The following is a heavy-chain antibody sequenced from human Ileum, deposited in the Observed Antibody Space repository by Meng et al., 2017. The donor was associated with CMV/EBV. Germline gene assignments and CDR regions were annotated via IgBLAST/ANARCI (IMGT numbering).Heavy chain of an antibody. V-gene: IGHV3-30*02. CDR2: IRYDGSNK. CDR3: AKALGKLRLLPHRGDYYYYYGMDV. Sequence: GESLKISCAASGFTFSSYGMHWVRQAPGKGLEWVAFIRYDGSNKYYADSVKGRFTISRDNSKNTLYLQMNSLRAEDTAVDYCAKALGKLRLLPHRGDYYYYYGMDVWGQATTVTVSS. J-gene: IGHJ6*02. D-gene: IGHD3-22*01. CDR1: GFTFSSYG.